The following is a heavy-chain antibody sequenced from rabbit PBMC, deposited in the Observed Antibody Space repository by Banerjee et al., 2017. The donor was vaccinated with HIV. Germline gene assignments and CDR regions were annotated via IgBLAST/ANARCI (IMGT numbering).Heavy chain of an antibody. Sequence: QEQLEESGGDLVQPEGSLTLTCTASGFSFSTSSNMCWVRQAPGKGLEWIAYIYPDYGSTDYASWVNGRFTISLDNAQNTVFLQMTSLTAADTATYFCARTHASSSGYWDLWGPGTLVTVS. V-gene: IGHV1S45*01. CDR1: GFSFSTSSN. CDR3: ARTHASSSGYWDL. D-gene: IGHD1-1*01. J-gene: IGHJ4*01. CDR2: IYPDYGST.